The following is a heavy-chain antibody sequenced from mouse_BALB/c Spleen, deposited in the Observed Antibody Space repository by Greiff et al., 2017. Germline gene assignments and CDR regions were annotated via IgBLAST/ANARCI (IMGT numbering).Heavy chain of an antibody. CDR3: AMAYYGNYDYYAMDY. CDR2: ISYSGST. J-gene: IGHJ4*01. V-gene: IGHV3-2*02. Sequence: EVQLQQSGPGLVKPSQSLSLTCTVTGYSITSDYAWNWIRQFPGNKLEWMGYISYSGSTSYNPSLKSRISITRDTSKNQFFLQLNSVTTEDTATYYCAMAYYGNYDYYAMDYWGQGTSVTVSS. CDR1: GYSITSDYA. D-gene: IGHD2-10*01.